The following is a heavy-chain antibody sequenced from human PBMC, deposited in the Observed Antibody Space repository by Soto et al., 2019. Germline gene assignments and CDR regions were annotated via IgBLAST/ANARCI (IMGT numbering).Heavy chain of an antibody. CDR1: GYIFTNYW. Sequence: PGESLKIPCKGSGYIFTNYWIAWVRQMPGKGLEWIGMIYPGDSDTKISPSFQGQVTISADKSLSTAYLQWNSLKASDAAMYFCARRGGSYAGPPDYWGQGTLVTVSS. V-gene: IGHV5-51*01. D-gene: IGHD1-26*01. J-gene: IGHJ4*02. CDR3: ARRGGSYAGPPDY. CDR2: IYPGDSDT.